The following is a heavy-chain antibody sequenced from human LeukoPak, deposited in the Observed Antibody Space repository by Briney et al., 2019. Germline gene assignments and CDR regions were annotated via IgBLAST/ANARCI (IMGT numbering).Heavy chain of an antibody. D-gene: IGHD2-2*02. CDR2: ISAYNGNT. V-gene: IGHV1-18*01. J-gene: IGHJ6*03. CDR3: ARGRNCSGTSCYKVYYYYMDV. Sequence: ASVKVSCKASGYTFTTYGISWVRQAPGQGLEWMGWISAYNGNTNYAQNLQGRVTMTTDTSTSTAYMELRSLRSDDTAVYYCARGRNCSGTSCYKVYYYYMDVWGKGTTVTVSS. CDR1: GYTFTTYG.